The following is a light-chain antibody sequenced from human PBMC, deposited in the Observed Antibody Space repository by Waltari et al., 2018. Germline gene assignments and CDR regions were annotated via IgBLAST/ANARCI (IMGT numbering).Light chain of an antibody. J-gene: IGLJ1*01. CDR3: CSYVGLGIYV. V-gene: IGLV2-23*02. CDR1: SSYVGTYNL. CDR2: EVT. Sequence: QSGLTQPASVSGSPGQSITISCPGTSSYVGTYNLVSWYQQYPGKAPQLMVYEVTKRASGVADRFSGSKSGNTASLTIHGLQSEDEADYYCCSYVGLGIYVFGSGTKVTVL.